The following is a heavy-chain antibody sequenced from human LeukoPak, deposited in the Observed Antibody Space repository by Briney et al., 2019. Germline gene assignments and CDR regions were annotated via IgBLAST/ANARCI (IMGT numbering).Heavy chain of an antibody. CDR2: IYYSGST. CDR1: GGSISSSNFY. J-gene: IGHJ4*02. V-gene: IGHV4-39*01. CDR3: ASNSGSLYYFDY. Sequence: PSETLSLTCTVSGGSISSSNFYWGWIRQPPGKGLEWIGSIYYSGSTYYNPSLKSRVTISVDTSKNQFSLKLSSVTAADTAVYYCASNSGSLYYFDYWGQGTLVTVSS. D-gene: IGHD1-26*01.